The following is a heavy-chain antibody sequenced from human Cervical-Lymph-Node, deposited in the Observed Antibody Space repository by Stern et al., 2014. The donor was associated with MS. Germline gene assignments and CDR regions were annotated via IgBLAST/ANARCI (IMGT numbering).Heavy chain of an antibody. CDR1: GGSVSSGSRY. CDR2: ISYSGNT. J-gene: IGHJ4*02. V-gene: IGHV4-31*03. CDR3: ARVTEFLRFFYPDY. D-gene: IGHD3-3*01. Sequence: AQLVESGPGLVKPSQTLSLTCTVSGGSVSSGSRYWSWIRQHPGKGLEWIGYISYSGNTYYSPSLQSRLTISMDPSKNQFSLKLRSVTAADTAIYYCARVTEFLRFFYPDYWGQGTLVTVSS.